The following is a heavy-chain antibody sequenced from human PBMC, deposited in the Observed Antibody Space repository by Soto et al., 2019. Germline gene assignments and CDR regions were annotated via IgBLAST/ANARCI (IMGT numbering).Heavy chain of an antibody. CDR1: RFTFRNYG. Sequence: GGSLRLSCAASRFTFRNYGMSWVRQGPGKGLEWVSGISPTGEQIFYVDSVKGRFFISRDNSQNTLSVEMSNLRADDTAVYYCAKRYGSGSYRYFNSYYGIDIWGQGTSVTFSS. J-gene: IGHJ6*02. D-gene: IGHD3-10*01. V-gene: IGHV3-23*01. CDR3: AKRYGSGSYRYFNSYYGIDI. CDR2: ISPTGEQI.